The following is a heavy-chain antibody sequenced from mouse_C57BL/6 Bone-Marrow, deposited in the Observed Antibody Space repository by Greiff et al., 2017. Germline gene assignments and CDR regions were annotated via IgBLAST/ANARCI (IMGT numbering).Heavy chain of an antibody. CDR1: GFTFSDYG. CDR2: ISSGSSTI. V-gene: IGHV5-17*01. CDR3: ARLGTGY. Sequence: EVKLMESGGGLVKPGGSLKLSCAASGFTFSDYGMHWVRQAPEKGLEWVAYISSGSSTIYYADTVKGRFTISRDNAKNTLFLQMTSLRSEDTAMYYCARLGTGYWGQGTTLTVSS. D-gene: IGHD4-1*01. J-gene: IGHJ2*01.